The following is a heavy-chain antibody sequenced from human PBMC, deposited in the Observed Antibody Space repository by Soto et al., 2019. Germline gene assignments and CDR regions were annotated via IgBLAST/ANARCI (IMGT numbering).Heavy chain of an antibody. J-gene: IGHJ6*02. V-gene: IGHV1-69*13. CDR3: ARAVFGVPEDYYYYYGMDV. Sequence: SVKVSCKASGGTFSSYAISWVRQAPGQGLEWMGGIIPIFGTANYAQKFQGRVTITADESTSTAYMELSSLRSEDTAVYYCARAVFGVPEDYYYYYGMDVWGQGTTVTVSS. D-gene: IGHD3-3*01. CDR1: GGTFSSYA. CDR2: IIPIFGTA.